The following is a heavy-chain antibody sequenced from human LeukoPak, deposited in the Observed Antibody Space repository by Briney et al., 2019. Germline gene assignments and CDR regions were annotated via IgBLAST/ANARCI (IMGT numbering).Heavy chain of an antibody. CDR1: GFPPSANW. Sequence: GGSLRLSCAASGFPPSANWMHWVRHAPGKGLVWVSRIKSDGTITNYADSVKGRFTISKDNAKNTLFLQMNSLRAEDTAVYYCARTDYFDQWGQGTLVTVSS. CDR2: IKSDGTIT. V-gene: IGHV3-74*01. D-gene: IGHD2-21*02. CDR3: ARTDYFDQ. J-gene: IGHJ4*02.